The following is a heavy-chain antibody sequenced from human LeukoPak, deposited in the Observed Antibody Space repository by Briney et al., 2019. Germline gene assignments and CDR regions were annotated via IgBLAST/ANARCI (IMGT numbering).Heavy chain of an antibody. J-gene: IGHJ4*02. V-gene: IGHV4-39*07. CDR2: IYYSGIT. CDR3: ARVTGYIVEDYFDY. Sequence: SETLSLTCTVSGGSMTSSGYYWGWIRQSPGEGLEWIGNIYYSGITYYNPSLKSRVTISVDTSKNQFSLRLSSVTAADTAVYYCARVTGYIVEDYFDYWGQGTLVTVSS. D-gene: IGHD3-22*01. CDR1: GGSMTSSGYY.